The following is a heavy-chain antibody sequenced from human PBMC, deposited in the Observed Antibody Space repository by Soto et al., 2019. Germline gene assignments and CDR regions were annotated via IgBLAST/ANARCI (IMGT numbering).Heavy chain of an antibody. CDR3: ARSSWLPYNWFDH. Sequence: GESLKISCQGSGYNFATYWISWMRQMPGKGLEWMGTVDPSDSYTNYSPSFQGHVTISADKSINTAYLQWSSLKASDTAMYYCARSSWLPYNWFDHWGQGTLVTVSS. CDR1: GYNFATYW. CDR2: VDPSDSYT. V-gene: IGHV5-10-1*01. D-gene: IGHD3-22*01. J-gene: IGHJ5*02.